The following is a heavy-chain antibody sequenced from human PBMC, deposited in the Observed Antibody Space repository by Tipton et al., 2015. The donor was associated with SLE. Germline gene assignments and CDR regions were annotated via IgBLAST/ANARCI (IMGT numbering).Heavy chain of an antibody. CDR2: IFSDGSRT. V-gene: IGHV3-74*01. CDR1: GFTFSSYW. CDR3: ARVAAGWGNYYYYVDV. Sequence: SLRLSCAASGFTFSSYWMHWVRQAPGKGLVWVSRIFSDGSRTTYADSVQGRFTISRDNAKNTLYLLLNSLRAEDTAVYHCARVAAGWGNYYYYVDVWGKGTTVTVSS. D-gene: IGHD6-13*01. J-gene: IGHJ6*03.